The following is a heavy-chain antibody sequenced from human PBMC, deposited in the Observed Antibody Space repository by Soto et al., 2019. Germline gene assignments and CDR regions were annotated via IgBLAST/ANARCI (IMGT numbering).Heavy chain of an antibody. CDR2: IYYSGST. Sequence: SETLSLTCTASGGSISSYYWNCIRQPPGKGLEWIVSIYYSGSTNYSPSLESRVTISVDTSKNQFSLKVSSVTAADTAVFYCARLAGYCSGTNCYGYYGMDVWGQGTTVTVS. CDR1: GGSISSYY. V-gene: IGHV4-59*08. D-gene: IGHD2-2*01. J-gene: IGHJ6*02. CDR3: ARLAGYCSGTNCYGYYGMDV.